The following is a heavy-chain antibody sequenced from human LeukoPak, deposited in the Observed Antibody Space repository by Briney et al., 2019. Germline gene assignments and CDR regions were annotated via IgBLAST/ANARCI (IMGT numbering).Heavy chain of an antibody. Sequence: PSETLSLTCTVSGGSISGYYWNWIRQPPGKGLEWIAYIYYSGSANYNPSLKSRVTISEDTSKNQFSLRLSSVTAADTAMYYCARGSYYYDNSGYFDYWGQGTLVTVSS. J-gene: IGHJ4*02. CDR1: GGSISGYY. D-gene: IGHD3-22*01. CDR3: ARGSYYYDNSGYFDY. V-gene: IGHV4-59*01. CDR2: IYYSGSA.